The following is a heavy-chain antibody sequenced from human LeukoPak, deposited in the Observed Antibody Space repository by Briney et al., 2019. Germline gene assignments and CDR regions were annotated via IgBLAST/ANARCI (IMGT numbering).Heavy chain of an antibody. D-gene: IGHD3-10*01. V-gene: IGHV3-30*04. CDR1: GLTFRTYT. Sequence: GGSLRLSCLVSGLTFRTYTMNWIRQAPGKGLEWVAGMSFDGSDQFYADSVRGRFTISRDNSKNTLFLQMSSLRSDDTAVYYCARSLMRPYFDYWGQGTLVSVSS. J-gene: IGHJ4*02. CDR2: MSFDGSDQ. CDR3: ARSLMRPYFDY.